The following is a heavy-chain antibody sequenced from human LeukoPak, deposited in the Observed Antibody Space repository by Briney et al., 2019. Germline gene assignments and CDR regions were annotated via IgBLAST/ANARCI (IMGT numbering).Heavy chain of an antibody. CDR3: ARTEGAPELGAYFDY. CDR2: IYHSGST. D-gene: IGHD1-14*01. Sequence: SETLSLTCTVSGGSISSSSYYWGWIRQPPGKGLEWIGEIYHSGSTNYNPSLKSRVTISVDKSKNQFSLRLSSVTAADTAVYYCARTEGAPELGAYFDYWGQGTLVTVSS. J-gene: IGHJ4*02. CDR1: GGSISSSSYY. V-gene: IGHV4-39*07.